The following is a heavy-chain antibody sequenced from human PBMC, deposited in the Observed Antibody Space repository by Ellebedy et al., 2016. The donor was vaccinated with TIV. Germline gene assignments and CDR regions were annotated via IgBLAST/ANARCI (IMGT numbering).Heavy chain of an antibody. Sequence: PGGSLRLSCAASGFTFSSYAMNWVRQAPGKGLEWVAVISYEGSDKYYVDSVKGRFTISRDNSKNTVYLQMNSLRAEDTAVYYCARENWYNDYWGQGTLVTGSS. CDR2: ISYEGSDK. V-gene: IGHV3-30*03. D-gene: IGHD1/OR15-1a*01. CDR3: ARENWYNDY. J-gene: IGHJ4*02. CDR1: GFTFSSYA.